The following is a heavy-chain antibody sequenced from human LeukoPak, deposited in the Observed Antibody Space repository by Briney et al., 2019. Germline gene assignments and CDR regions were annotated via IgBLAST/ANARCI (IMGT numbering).Heavy chain of an antibody. Sequence: ASVKVSCKASGGTFSSYAISWVRQAPGQGLEWMGWISAYNGNTNYAQKLQGRVTMTTDTSTSTAYMELRSLRSDDTAVYYCARVNGYYLDYWGQGTLVTVSS. CDR2: ISAYNGNT. CDR1: GGTFSSYA. V-gene: IGHV1-18*01. J-gene: IGHJ4*02. CDR3: ARVNGYYLDY. D-gene: IGHD2-8*01.